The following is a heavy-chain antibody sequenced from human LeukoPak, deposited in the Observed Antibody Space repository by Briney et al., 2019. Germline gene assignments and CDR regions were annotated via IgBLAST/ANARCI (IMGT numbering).Heavy chain of an antibody. D-gene: IGHD3-10*01. CDR2: IYHSGST. CDR1: GYSISSGYY. J-gene: IGHJ6*03. Sequence: PSETLSLTCAVSGYSISSGYYWGWIRQPPGKGLEWIGSIYHSGSTYYNPSLKSRVTISVDTSKNQFSLKLSSVTAADTAVYYCARGPKITMVRGVMSYYYYMDVWGKGTTVTVSS. CDR3: ARGPKITMVRGVMSYYYYMDV. V-gene: IGHV4-38-2*01.